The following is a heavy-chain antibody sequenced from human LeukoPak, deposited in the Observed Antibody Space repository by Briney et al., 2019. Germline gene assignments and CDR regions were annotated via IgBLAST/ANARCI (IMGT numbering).Heavy chain of an antibody. CDR3: AKDWDSSGWYPTNYFDY. D-gene: IGHD6-19*01. V-gene: IGHV3-30*02. Sequence: GRSLRLSCAASGFTFSSYGMHWVRQAPGKGLEWVAFIRYDGSNKYYADSVKGRFTISRDNSKNTLYLQMNSLRAEDTAVYYCAKDWDSSGWYPTNYFDYWGQGTLVTVSS. CDR1: GFTFSSYG. CDR2: IRYDGSNK. J-gene: IGHJ4*02.